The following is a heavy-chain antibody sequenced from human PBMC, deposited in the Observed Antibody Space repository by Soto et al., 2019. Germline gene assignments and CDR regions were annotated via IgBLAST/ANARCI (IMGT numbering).Heavy chain of an antibody. CDR1: GFTFSSYA. CDR2: ISGSGGST. Sequence: EVQLLESGGGLVQPGGSLRLSCAASGFTFSSYAMNWVRQAPGKGLEWVSVISGSGGSTYNADSVKGRFTISRDNSKTTLYLQMNSLRAEDSAVYYCASRSSGWYFDYWGQGTLVTVSS. V-gene: IGHV3-23*01. J-gene: IGHJ4*02. D-gene: IGHD6-19*01. CDR3: ASRSSGWYFDY.